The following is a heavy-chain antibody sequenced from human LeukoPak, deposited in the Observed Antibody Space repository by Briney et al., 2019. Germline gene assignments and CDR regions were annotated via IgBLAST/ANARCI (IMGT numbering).Heavy chain of an antibody. D-gene: IGHD3-22*01. Sequence: GGSLRLSCAASGFTFSSYNMNWVRQAPGKGLEWVSSISSTSRSYIYYADSVKGRFTISRDNAKNTLNLQMNSLRAEDTAVYYCARDLGQYYDTSDNWFDPWGQGTLVTVS. V-gene: IGHV3-21*01. J-gene: IGHJ5*02. CDR1: GFTFSSYN. CDR3: ARDLGQYYDTSDNWFDP. CDR2: ISSTSRSYI.